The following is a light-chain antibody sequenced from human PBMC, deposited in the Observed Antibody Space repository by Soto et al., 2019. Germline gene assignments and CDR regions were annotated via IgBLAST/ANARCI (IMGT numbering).Light chain of an antibody. CDR2: DNN. CDR3: GTWDSSLSDVV. Sequence: QSVLTQPPSVAAAPGQMVTISCSGSSSNIGNNYVSWYQQLPGTAPKLLIYDNNKRPSGIPDRFSGSKSGTSATLGITGLQTGDEADYYCGTWDSSLSDVVFGGGTNLTVL. J-gene: IGLJ2*01. CDR1: SSNIGNNY. V-gene: IGLV1-51*01.